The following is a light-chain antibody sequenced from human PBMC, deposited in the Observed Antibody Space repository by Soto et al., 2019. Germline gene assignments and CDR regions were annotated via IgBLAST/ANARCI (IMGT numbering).Light chain of an antibody. CDR3: SSYSSSSTYVV. J-gene: IGLJ2*01. V-gene: IGLV2-14*01. CDR2: EVS. CDR1: SSDVGDYNY. Sequence: QSVLTQPASVSGSPGQSITISCTGTSSDVGDYNYVSWYQRHPGKAPQLIIYEVSNRSSGVSNRFSVSKSVNTASLTISGLQAEDEAEYYCSSYSSSSTYVVFGGGTKLTVL.